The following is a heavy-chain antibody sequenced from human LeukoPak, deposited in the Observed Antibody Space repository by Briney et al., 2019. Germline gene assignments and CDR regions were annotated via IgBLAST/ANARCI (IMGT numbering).Heavy chain of an antibody. CDR2: INAGNGNT. Sequence: GASVKVSCKASGYTFTSYAMHWVRQAPGQRLEWMGWINAGNGNTKYSQKFQGRVTITRDTSASTAYMELSSLRSEDTAVYYCARLSPDILTVYYFGYFAYWAREPWSTSPQ. V-gene: IGHV1-3*01. J-gene: IGHJ4*02. CDR3: ARLSPDILTVYYFGYFAY. D-gene: IGHD3-9*01. CDR1: GYTFTSYA.